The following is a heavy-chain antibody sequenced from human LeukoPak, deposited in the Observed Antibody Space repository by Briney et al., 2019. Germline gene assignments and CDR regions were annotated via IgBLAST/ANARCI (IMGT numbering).Heavy chain of an antibody. V-gene: IGHV1-18*04. CDR1: GYIFTSYG. J-gene: IGHJ6*04. CDR2: ISAYNGKT. CDR3: AREGGDGGMDV. Sequence: ASVKASCKASGYIFTSYGISWVRQAPGRVLEWMGWISAYNGKTNYAQKLQGRVTMTTDTSTGTAYMELRSLRSDDTAVYYCAREGGDGGMDVWGKGTTVTVSS. D-gene: IGHD2-21*01.